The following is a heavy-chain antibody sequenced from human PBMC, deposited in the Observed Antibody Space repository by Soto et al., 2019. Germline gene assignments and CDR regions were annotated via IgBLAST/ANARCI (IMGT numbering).Heavy chain of an antibody. CDR3: ARSGDYGDPLDY. CDR1: GGTFSSYT. Sequence: QVQLVQSGAEVKKPGSSVKVSCKASGGTFSSYTISWVRQAPGQGLEWMGRIIPILGIANYAQKFQGRVTITADKSTSTAYMELSSLRSEDTAVYYCARSGDYGDPLDYWGQGTLVTVSS. J-gene: IGHJ4*02. V-gene: IGHV1-69*02. D-gene: IGHD4-17*01. CDR2: IIPILGIA.